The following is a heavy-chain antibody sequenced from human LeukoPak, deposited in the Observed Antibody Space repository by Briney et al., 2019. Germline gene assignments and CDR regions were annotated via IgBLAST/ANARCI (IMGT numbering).Heavy chain of an antibody. CDR2: IYYSGST. J-gene: IGHJ6*03. Sequence: SETLSLTCTVSGGSISTYHWSWIRQPPGKGLEWIGYIYYSGSTNYNPSLKSRVTISVDTSKNQFSLNLSSVTAADTAVYYCARDPADGYMDIWGKGTTVTVSS. CDR3: ARDPADGYMDI. CDR1: GGSISTYH. V-gene: IGHV4-59*01.